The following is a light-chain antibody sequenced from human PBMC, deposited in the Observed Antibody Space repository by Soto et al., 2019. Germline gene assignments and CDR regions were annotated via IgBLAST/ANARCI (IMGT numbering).Light chain of an antibody. J-gene: IGKJ5*01. CDR2: AAS. CDR3: QESHVTPPIP. V-gene: IGKV1-39*01. Sequence: DIQITQSPSSLSASVGDRVTITCRASQSISRYLNWYQHRPGQAPKLLINAASNLRSGVPSRFSCSGSGTDSTLTITTLQPEDFAFYYCQESHVTPPIPSGQGTRL. CDR1: QSISRY.